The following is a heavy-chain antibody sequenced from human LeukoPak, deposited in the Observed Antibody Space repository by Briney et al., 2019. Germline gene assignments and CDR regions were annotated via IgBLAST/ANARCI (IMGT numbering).Heavy chain of an antibody. J-gene: IGHJ4*02. CDR2: VPHNESDK. V-gene: IGHV3-30*02. D-gene: IGHD3-22*01. CDR3: AKGNSPPPYDSFFDY. Sequence: GGSLRLSCATSGFIFNIHGMHWVRRAPGKGLEWVAFVPHNESDKYYADSVKGRFTISRDNSKNTLYLQMNSLRAEDTAVYYCAKGNSPPPYDSFFDYWGQGTLVTVSS. CDR1: GFIFNIHG.